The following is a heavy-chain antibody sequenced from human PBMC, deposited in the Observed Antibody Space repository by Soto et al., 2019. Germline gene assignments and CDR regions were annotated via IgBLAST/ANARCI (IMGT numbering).Heavy chain of an antibody. Sequence: GGSLRLSCAASGFTFSSYAMSWVRQAPGQGWEGVTAISGSGGSTYYADSVKGRFTISRDNSKNTLYLQMNSLRAEDTAVYYCAKLFWPFASFHGYSSSWGQGTLVTVSS. D-gene: IGHD6-13*01. CDR1: GFTFSSYA. CDR2: ISGSGGST. J-gene: IGHJ4*02. CDR3: AKLFWPFASFHGYSSS. V-gene: IGHV3-23*01.